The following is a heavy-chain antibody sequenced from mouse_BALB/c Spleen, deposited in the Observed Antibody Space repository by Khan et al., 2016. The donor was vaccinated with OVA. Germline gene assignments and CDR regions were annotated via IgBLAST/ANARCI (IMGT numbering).Heavy chain of an antibody. CDR3: ARIYGGDFDY. Sequence: EVQLQESGPGLVKPSQSLSLTCTVTGYSITSDYAWNWIRQFPGNKLEWMGYISYSGNTKYNPSLKSRISITRDTSKNQFFLQLKSVTTEDTATYYCARIYGGDFDYWGQGTTRTVSS. D-gene: IGHD1-1*01. CDR1: GYSITSDYA. V-gene: IGHV3-2*02. J-gene: IGHJ2*01. CDR2: ISYSGNT.